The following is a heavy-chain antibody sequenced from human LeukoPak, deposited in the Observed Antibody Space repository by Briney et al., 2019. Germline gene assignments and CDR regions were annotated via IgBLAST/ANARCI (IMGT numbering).Heavy chain of an antibody. Sequence: SETLSLTCTVSGGSISNYYWIWMRQPPGKGLEWIRSLYNSGSTNYNPSLKSRLTISVDMSKNQVSLQLSSVTAADTAVYYCARGVTSPLDAFDIWGQGTTVTVSS. CDR1: GGSISNYY. CDR2: LYNSGST. D-gene: IGHD1-26*01. J-gene: IGHJ3*02. CDR3: ARGVTSPLDAFDI. V-gene: IGHV4-59*01.